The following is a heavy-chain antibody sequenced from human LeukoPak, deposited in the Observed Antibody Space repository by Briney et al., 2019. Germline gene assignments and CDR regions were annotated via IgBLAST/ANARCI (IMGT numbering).Heavy chain of an antibody. Sequence: SETLSLTCTVSGGSICSGDYYWSWIRQPPGKGLEWIGYIYYSGSTYYNPSLKSRVTISVDTSKNQFSLKLSSVTAADTAVYYCARVGLSKPTSWSPYFDYWGQGTLVTVSS. D-gene: IGHD3-3*01. CDR3: ARVGLSKPTSWSPYFDY. V-gene: IGHV4-30-4*08. J-gene: IGHJ4*02. CDR1: GGSICSGDYY. CDR2: IYYSGST.